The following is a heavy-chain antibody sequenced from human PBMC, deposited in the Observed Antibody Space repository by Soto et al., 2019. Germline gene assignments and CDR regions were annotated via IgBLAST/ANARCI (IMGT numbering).Heavy chain of an antibody. V-gene: IGHV1-69*06. CDR2: IIPIFGTA. CDR3: ASAPKEYDFWSGYAEYYYGMDV. Sequence: QVQLVQSGAEVKKPGSSVKVSCKASGGTFSSYAISWVLQAPGQGLEWMGGIIPIFGTANYAQKFQGRVTIPADKSTSTDYMEMSSLRSEDTAVYYCASAPKEYDFWSGYAEYYYGMDVWGQGNTVTVSS. J-gene: IGHJ6*02. D-gene: IGHD3-3*01. CDR1: GGTFSSYA.